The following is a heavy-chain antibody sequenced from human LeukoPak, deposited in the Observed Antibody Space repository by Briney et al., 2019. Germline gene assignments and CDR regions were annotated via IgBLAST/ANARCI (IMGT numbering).Heavy chain of an antibody. CDR3: AKDFFPFAENPPIDY. D-gene: IGHD2/OR15-2a*01. J-gene: IGHJ4*02. V-gene: IGHV3-11*04. Sequence: GGSLRLSCAASGFTFSDYYMSWIRQAPGKGLEWVSYISSSGSTIYYADSVKGRFTISRDNAKNSLYLQMNSLRAEDTAVYYCAKDFFPFAENPPIDYWGQGTLVTVSS. CDR1: GFTFSDYY. CDR2: ISSSGSTI.